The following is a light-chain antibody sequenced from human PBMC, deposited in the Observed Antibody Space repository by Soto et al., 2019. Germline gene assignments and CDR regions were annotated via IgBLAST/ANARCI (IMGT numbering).Light chain of an antibody. Sequence: EIVMTQSPATLSVSPGERATLSCRASQSVSSNLAWYQQKPGQAPRLLIYGASTRATGIPARFSGSGSGTEFTLTISSLQPEDFASYYCLQDYGDSWTFGQGTKV. CDR1: QSVSSN. CDR3: LQDYGDSWT. J-gene: IGKJ1*01. CDR2: GAS. V-gene: IGKV3-15*01.